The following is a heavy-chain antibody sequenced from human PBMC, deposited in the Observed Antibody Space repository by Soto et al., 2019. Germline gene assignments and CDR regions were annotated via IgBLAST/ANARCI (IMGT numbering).Heavy chain of an antibody. J-gene: IGHJ6*03. CDR1: GFTFSSYW. Sequence: PGGSLRLSCAASGFTFSSYWMSWVRQAPGKGLEWVANIKQDGSEKYYVDSVKGRFTISRDNAKNSLYLQMNSLRAEDTAVYYCARDAYCSSTRCPDDYYYYMDVWGKGTTVTVSS. D-gene: IGHD2-2*01. V-gene: IGHV3-7*01. CDR3: ARDAYCSSTRCPDDYYYYMDV. CDR2: IKQDGSEK.